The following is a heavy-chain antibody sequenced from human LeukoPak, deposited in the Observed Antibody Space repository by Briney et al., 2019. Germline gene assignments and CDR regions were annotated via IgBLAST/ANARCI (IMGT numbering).Heavy chain of an antibody. J-gene: IGHJ4*02. CDR2: ISLISRYI. CDR1: GFTFSNYA. D-gene: IGHD4-17*01. V-gene: IGHV3-21*01. Sequence: GGSLRLSCAASGFTFSNYAMSWVRQAPGKGLEWVSSISLISRYIYYADSVKGRFTISRDNAKNSLFLQMNSLRAEDTAVYYCARPYHDYDDFEYWGQGTLVTVSS. CDR3: ARPYHDYDDFEY.